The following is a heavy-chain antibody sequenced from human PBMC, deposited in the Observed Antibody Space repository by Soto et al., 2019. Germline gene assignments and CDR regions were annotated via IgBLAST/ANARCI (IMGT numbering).Heavy chain of an antibody. Sequence: GGSLRLSCAASGFTFSSYAMSWVHQAPGKGLEWVSAISGSGGSTYYADSVKGRFTISRDNSKNTLYLQMNSLRAEDTAVYYCAKDSKGYCSGGSCYFDYWGQGTLVTVSS. CDR1: GFTFSSYA. V-gene: IGHV3-23*01. CDR3: AKDSKGYCSGGSCYFDY. J-gene: IGHJ4*02. D-gene: IGHD2-15*01. CDR2: ISGSGGST.